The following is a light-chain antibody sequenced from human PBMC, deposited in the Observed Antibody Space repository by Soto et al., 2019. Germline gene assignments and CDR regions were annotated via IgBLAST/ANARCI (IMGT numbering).Light chain of an antibody. CDR3: AAWDDSLNGHV. CDR2: SSN. Sequence: QSVLTQPHSASGTPGQRVTISCSGSSSNIGSNSVHWFQQVPGTAPKPLIYSSNQRPSGVPERFSGSKSGTSASLAISGLQSEDEPDYYCAAWDDSLNGHVFGTGTKLTVL. V-gene: IGLV1-44*01. J-gene: IGLJ1*01. CDR1: SSNIGSNS.